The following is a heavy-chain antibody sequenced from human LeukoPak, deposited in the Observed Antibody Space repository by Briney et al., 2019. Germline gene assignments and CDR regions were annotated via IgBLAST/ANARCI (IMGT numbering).Heavy chain of an antibody. D-gene: IGHD1-14*01. CDR3: ARERPDGYTVDY. CDR1: GFTFSSYS. V-gene: IGHV3-21*04. CDR2: ISSSSSYI. J-gene: IGHJ4*02. Sequence: GGSLRLSCAASGFTFSSYSMNWVRQAPGKGLEWVSSISSSSSYIYYADSVKGRFTISRDNSKNTLYLQMNSLRAEDTAVYYCARERPDGYTVDYWGQGTLVTVSS.